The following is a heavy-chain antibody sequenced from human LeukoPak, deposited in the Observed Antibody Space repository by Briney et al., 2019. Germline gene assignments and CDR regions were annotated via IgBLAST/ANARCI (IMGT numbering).Heavy chain of an antibody. V-gene: IGHV4-59*01. J-gene: IGHJ5*02. CDR2: IYYSGST. CDR3: ARAVGAAATSGSDWFAA. Sequence: SETLSHTCTVSGGSISSYYWSWIRQPPGKGLEWIGYIYYSGSTNYNPSLKSRVTISVDTSKNQFSLKLSSVTAADTAVYYCARAVGAAATSGSDWFAAWGQ. CDR1: GGSISSYY. D-gene: IGHD6-13*01.